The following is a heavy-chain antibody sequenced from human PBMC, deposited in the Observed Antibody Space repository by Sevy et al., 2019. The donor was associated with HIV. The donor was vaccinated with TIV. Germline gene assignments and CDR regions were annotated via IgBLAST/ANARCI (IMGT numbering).Heavy chain of an antibody. Sequence: GGSLRLSCAASGFTFDDYTMHWVRQAPGKGLEWVSLISWDGGSTYYADSVKVRFTISRDNSKNSLYLQMNSLRTEDTALYYCAKALLWFGEVYGMDVWGQGTTVTVSS. CDR1: GFTFDDYT. D-gene: IGHD3-10*01. CDR2: ISWDGGST. CDR3: AKALLWFGEVYGMDV. J-gene: IGHJ6*02. V-gene: IGHV3-43*01.